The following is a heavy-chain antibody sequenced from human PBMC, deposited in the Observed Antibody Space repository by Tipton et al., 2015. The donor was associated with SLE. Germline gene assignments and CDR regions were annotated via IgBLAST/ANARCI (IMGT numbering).Heavy chain of an antibody. J-gene: IGHJ6*02. CDR1: GFTFSSYS. V-gene: IGHV3-21*01. D-gene: IGHD2-2*01. CDR3: ARDIVVVPAATYYGMDV. CDR2: ISSSSSYI. Sequence: GSLRLSCAASGFTFSSYSMNWVRQAPGKGLEWVSSISSSSSYIYYADSVKGRFTISRDNAKNSLYLQMNSLRAEDTAVYYCARDIVVVPAATYYGMDVWGQGTTVTVSS.